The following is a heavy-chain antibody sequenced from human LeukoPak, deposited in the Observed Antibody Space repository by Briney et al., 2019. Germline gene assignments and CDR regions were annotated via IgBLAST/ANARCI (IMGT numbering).Heavy chain of an antibody. CDR3: ARGGIPDY. Sequence: SETLSLTCTVSGGSISRGSYHWSWIRQPAGKGLESIGRFYTSGTPNYNPSLKSRVTILVDTSRNQFSLKLSSVTAADTAVYYCARGGIPDYWGQGILVTVSS. CDR2: FYTSGTP. J-gene: IGHJ4*02. V-gene: IGHV4-61*02. D-gene: IGHD2-21*01. CDR1: GGSISRGSYH.